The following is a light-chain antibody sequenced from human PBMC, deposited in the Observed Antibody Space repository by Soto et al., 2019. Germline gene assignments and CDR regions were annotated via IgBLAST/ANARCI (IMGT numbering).Light chain of an antibody. Sequence: EIVMTQSPATLSVSPGERATLSCRASQSVNNHLAWYQQKPGQAPRLLIYGASIRVTGIPARFSGSGSGTEFTLTISSLQSEDFAVYYCQQYNNWPPYSLGQGTKLEIK. CDR3: QQYNNWPPYS. CDR2: GAS. V-gene: IGKV3-15*01. J-gene: IGKJ2*03. CDR1: QSVNNH.